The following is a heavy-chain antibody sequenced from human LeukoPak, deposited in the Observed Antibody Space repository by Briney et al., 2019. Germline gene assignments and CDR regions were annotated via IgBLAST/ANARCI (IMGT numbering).Heavy chain of an antibody. CDR3: ARSRDGYNRDFDY. J-gene: IGHJ4*02. D-gene: IGHD5-24*01. CDR1: GGSISSYY. CDR2: IYYSGST. Sequence: SETLSLTCTVSGGSISSYYWSWIRQPPGKGLEWIGYIYYSGSTNYNPSLKSRVTISVDTSKNQFSLKLSSVTAADTAVYYCARSRDGYNRDFDYWGQGTLVTVSS. V-gene: IGHV4-59*01.